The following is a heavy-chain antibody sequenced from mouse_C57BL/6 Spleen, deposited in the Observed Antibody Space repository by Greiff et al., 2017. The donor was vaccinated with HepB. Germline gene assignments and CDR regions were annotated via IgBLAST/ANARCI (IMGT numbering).Heavy chain of an antibody. CDR1: GYTFTDYY. Sequence: VQLQQSGPELVKPGASVKISCKASGYTFTDYYMNWVKQSHGKSLEWIGDINPNNGGTSYNQKFKGKATLTVDKSSSTAYMELRSLTSEDSAVYYCARGNDDSYFDYWGQGTTLTVSS. CDR3: ARGNDDSYFDY. CDR2: INPNNGGT. V-gene: IGHV1-26*01. D-gene: IGHD2-12*01. J-gene: IGHJ2*01.